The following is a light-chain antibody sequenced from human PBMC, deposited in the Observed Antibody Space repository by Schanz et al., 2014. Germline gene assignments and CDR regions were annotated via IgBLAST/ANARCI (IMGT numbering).Light chain of an antibody. J-gene: IGKJ2*01. CDR3: QQYHNRYT. CDR2: DAS. V-gene: IGKV3-20*01. CDR1: QSVSSSF. Sequence: EIVLTQSPGTLSLSPGERATLSCRASQSVSSSFLAWYQQKPGQAPRLLIYDASNRATGIPARFSGSGSGTDFTLTISSLEAEDVAVYYCQQYHNRYTFGQGTKLEIE.